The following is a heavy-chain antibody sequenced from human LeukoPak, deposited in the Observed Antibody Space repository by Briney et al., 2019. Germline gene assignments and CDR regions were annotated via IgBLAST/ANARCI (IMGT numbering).Heavy chain of an antibody. CDR3: ARSGVGYCTNGVCFVDY. Sequence: GGSLRLSCAASGFTFDDYGMSWVRQAPGRGLEWVSGISWNGGSTGYADSVKGRFTISRDNAKNSLYLQMNSLRAEDTALYYCARSGVGYCTNGVCFVDYWGQGTLVTVSS. V-gene: IGHV3-20*04. J-gene: IGHJ4*02. CDR2: ISWNGGST. D-gene: IGHD2-8*01. CDR1: GFTFDDYG.